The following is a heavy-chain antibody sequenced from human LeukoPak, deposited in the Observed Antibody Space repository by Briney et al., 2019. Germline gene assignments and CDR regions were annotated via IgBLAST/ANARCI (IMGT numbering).Heavy chain of an antibody. D-gene: IGHD3-9*01. Sequence: GGSLRLSCAASGFTFSSYWMNWVRQAPGKGLEWVASINQDGSEKYYLDSVKGRFTISRDNAKNSLYLQMNSLRDEDTAVYSCARDGVRDGLYFDRWGQGTMVTVSS. V-gene: IGHV3-7*01. CDR3: ARDGVRDGLYFDR. CDR2: INQDGSEK. CDR1: GFTFSSYW. J-gene: IGHJ3*01.